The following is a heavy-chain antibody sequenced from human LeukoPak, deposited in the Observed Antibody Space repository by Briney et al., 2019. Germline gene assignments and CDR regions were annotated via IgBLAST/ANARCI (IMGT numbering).Heavy chain of an antibody. Sequence: GGSLRLSCAASGFTFSSYGMHWVRQAPGKGLEWVAFTRYDGSNKYYADSVKGRFTISRDNSKNTLYLQMNSLRAEDTAVYYCAKDLDGSSGWYYFDYWGQGTLVTVSS. CDR1: GFTFSSYG. J-gene: IGHJ4*02. V-gene: IGHV3-30*02. D-gene: IGHD6-19*01. CDR3: AKDLDGSSGWYYFDY. CDR2: TRYDGSNK.